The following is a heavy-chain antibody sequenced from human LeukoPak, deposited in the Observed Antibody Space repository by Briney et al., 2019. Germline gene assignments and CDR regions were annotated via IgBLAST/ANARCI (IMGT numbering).Heavy chain of an antibody. V-gene: IGHV3-7*01. CDR1: GFTFSSYW. Sequence: AGGSLRLSCAASGFTFSSYWMSWVRQAPGKGLEWVANIEKDESEKYYVDSVKGRFTISRDNAKKSLYLQMNSLRAEDTAVYYCARHLSGITGYTYGRGIDYWGQGTPVTVSS. D-gene: IGHD5-18*01. CDR3: ARHLSGITGYTYGRGIDY. J-gene: IGHJ4*02. CDR2: IEKDESEK.